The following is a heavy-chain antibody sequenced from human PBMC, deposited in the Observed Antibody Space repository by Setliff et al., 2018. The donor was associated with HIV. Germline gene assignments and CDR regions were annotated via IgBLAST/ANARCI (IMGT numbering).Heavy chain of an antibody. CDR1: GASFVGDNH. J-gene: IGHJ2*01. D-gene: IGHD2-8*02. Sequence: SETLSLTCAVSGASFVGDNHWSWIRQTPERGLEWLAYFMYTDIHYVNYLNYRNPSLASRLSISVDKSKNQFSLTLSSVTAADTAVYYCARNPPRFHYISTDSSPVNSWYFDLWGRGTLGTAPQ. CDR3: ARNPPRFHYISTDSSPVNSWYFDL. CDR2: FMYTDIHYVNYLN. V-gene: IGHV4-30-4*01.